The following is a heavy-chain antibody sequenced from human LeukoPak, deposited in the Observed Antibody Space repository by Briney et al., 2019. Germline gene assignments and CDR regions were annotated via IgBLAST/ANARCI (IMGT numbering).Heavy chain of an antibody. J-gene: IGHJ4*02. V-gene: IGHV4-39*01. D-gene: IGHD5-18*01. CDR3: ARRGYSYGIFDY. CDR2: IYSSEST. CDR1: GGSISSSTYY. Sequence: SETLSLTCTVSGGSISSSTYYWGWIRQPPGKGLEWIGSIYSSESTYYNPSLKSRVTISVDTFKNQFSLKLSSVTAADTAVYYCARRGYSYGIFDYWGQGTLVTVSS.